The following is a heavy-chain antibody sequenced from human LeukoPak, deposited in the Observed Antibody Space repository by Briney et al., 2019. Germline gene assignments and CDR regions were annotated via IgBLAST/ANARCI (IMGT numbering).Heavy chain of an antibody. V-gene: IGHV1-2*02. Sequence: GASVKVSCKASGYIFTAYYLHWVRQAPGQKPEWMGWIKANSGGTNYAQKFQGRVTMTRDTSISTVYMELSGLTADDTAVYYCTRVGDDYPYWGQGTLVTVSS. CDR1: GYIFTAYY. J-gene: IGHJ4*02. D-gene: IGHD5-24*01. CDR2: IKANSGGT. CDR3: TRVGDDYPY.